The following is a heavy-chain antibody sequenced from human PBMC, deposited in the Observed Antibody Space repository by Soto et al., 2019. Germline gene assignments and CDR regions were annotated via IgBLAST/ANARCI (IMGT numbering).Heavy chain of an antibody. V-gene: IGHV4-39*01. J-gene: IGHJ4*02. CDR1: GGSISSSSYY. CDR2: IYYSGST. CDR3: ARHRDTAMVTVIDY. Sequence: ASETLSLTCTVSGGSISSSSYYWGWIRQPPGKGLEWIGSIYYSGSTYYNPSLKSRVTISVDTSKNQFSLKLSSVTAADTAVYYCARHRDTAMVTVIDYWGQGTLVTVSS. D-gene: IGHD5-18*01.